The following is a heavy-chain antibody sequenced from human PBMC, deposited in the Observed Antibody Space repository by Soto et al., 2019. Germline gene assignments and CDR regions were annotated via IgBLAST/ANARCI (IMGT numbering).Heavy chain of an antibody. CDR1: GYIFTDYW. V-gene: IGHV5-51*01. CDR3: VRTARNADY. Sequence: XESLKISCKGSGYIFTDYWIAWVRQRPGQGLEWMGVIYPADSNTKYSPSFQGQVTISADKSINTAYLQWSSLRASDTAVYYCVRTARNADYWGQGTLVTVSS. J-gene: IGHJ4*02. CDR2: IYPADSNT. D-gene: IGHD1-1*01.